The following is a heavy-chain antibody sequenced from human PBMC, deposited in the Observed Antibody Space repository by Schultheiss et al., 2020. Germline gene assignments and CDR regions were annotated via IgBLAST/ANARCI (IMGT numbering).Heavy chain of an antibody. CDR2: ISYDGSNK. CDR1: GFTFSSYA. V-gene: IGHV3-30*04. Sequence: GGSLRLSCAASGFTFSSYAMSWVRQAPGKGLEWVAVISYDGSNKYYADSVKGRFTISRDNSKNTLYLQMNSLRAEDTAVYYCTKVLLWFGESSGHAFDIWGQGTMVIV. J-gene: IGHJ3*02. D-gene: IGHD3-10*01. CDR3: TKVLLWFGESSGHAFDI.